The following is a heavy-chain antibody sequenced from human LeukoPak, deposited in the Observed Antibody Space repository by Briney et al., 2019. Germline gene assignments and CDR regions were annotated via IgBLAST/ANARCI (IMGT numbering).Heavy chain of an antibody. V-gene: IGHV4-39*07. D-gene: IGHD2-2*01. J-gene: IGHJ4*02. CDR3: ARRVRYQLLWTVFDY. CDR2: INHSGST. Sequence: NTSETLSLTCTVSGGSISSSSYYWSWIRQPPGKGLEWIGEINHSGSTNYNPALKSRVTISVDTSKNQFSLKLSSVTAADTAVYYCARRVRYQLLWTVFDYWGQGTLVTVSS. CDR1: GGSISSSSYY.